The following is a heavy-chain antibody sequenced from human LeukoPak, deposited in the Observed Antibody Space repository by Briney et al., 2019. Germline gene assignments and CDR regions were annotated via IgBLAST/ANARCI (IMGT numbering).Heavy chain of an antibody. CDR1: GYSFTSYW. D-gene: IGHD3-10*01. CDR3: ARHSYYYGSGIDY. V-gene: IGHV5-51*01. CDR2: IYPGDSDT. J-gene: IGHJ4*02. Sequence: GESLKISCKGSGYSFTSYWIGWVCQMPGKVLEWMGIIYPGDSDTRYSPSFQGQVTLSADKSISTAYLQWSSLKASDTAMYYCARHSYYYGSGIDYWGQGTLVTVSS.